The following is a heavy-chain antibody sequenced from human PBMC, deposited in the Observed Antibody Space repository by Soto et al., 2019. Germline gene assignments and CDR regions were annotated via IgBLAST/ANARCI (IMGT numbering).Heavy chain of an antibody. D-gene: IGHD6-13*01. CDR1: GFTFSRYW. V-gene: IGHV3-74*01. Sequence: EVQLVESGGGLVQPGGSLRLSWAAAGFTFSRYWMHWVRQAPGKGLVWVSRINSDGSYTNYADSVKGRFTISRDNAKNTLYLQMNSLSAEDTAVYYCARCIPAAGNPLPDYWGQGTLVTVPS. CDR3: ARCIPAAGNPLPDY. CDR2: INSDGSYT. J-gene: IGHJ4*02.